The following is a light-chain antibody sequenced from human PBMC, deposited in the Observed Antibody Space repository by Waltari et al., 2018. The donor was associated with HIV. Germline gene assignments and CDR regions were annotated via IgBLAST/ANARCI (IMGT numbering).Light chain of an antibody. Sequence: EILMTQSPTTLSVPPGGRITLSCRASQSVSRDLAWYRQKPGQAPRLLIYNASTRATGLPARFSGSGSGTEFTLTISSLQSEDFAFYYCQQYNNWPPWTFGQGTKVEIK. CDR1: QSVSRD. CDR3: QQYNNWPPWT. CDR2: NAS. J-gene: IGKJ1*01. V-gene: IGKV3-15*01.